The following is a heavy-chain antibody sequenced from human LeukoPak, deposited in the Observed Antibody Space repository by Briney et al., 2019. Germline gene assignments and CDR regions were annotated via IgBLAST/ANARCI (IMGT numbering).Heavy chain of an antibody. Sequence: GRSLRLSCAASGFTFSSYAMHWVRQAPGKGLEWVAVISYDGSNKYYADSVKGRFTISRDNSKNTLYLQMNSLRAEDTAVYYCAKDGEPYYYGSGSYPDYWGQGTLVTVSS. CDR1: GFTFSSYA. V-gene: IGHV3-30-3*01. CDR2: ISYDGSNK. CDR3: AKDGEPYYYGSGSYPDY. D-gene: IGHD3-10*01. J-gene: IGHJ4*02.